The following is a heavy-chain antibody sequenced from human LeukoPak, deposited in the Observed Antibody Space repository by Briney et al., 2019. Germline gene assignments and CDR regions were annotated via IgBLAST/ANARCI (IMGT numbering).Heavy chain of an antibody. Sequence: PGRSLRLSCAASGVTFSSDGMHWVRQAPGKGLEWVAVIWYDGSNKYYADSVKGRFTISRDNSKNTLYLQMNSLRAEDTAVYYCASTVVTRDAFDIWGQGTMVTVSS. V-gene: IGHV3-33*01. CDR1: GVTFSSDG. J-gene: IGHJ3*02. CDR3: ASTVVTRDAFDI. D-gene: IGHD4-23*01. CDR2: IWYDGSNK.